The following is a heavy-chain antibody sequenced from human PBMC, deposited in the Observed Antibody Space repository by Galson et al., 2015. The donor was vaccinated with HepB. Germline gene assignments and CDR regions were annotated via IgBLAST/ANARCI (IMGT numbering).Heavy chain of an antibody. D-gene: IGHD6-13*01. CDR3: ARWGSSWRDDFDY. CDR2: IKEDGNER. J-gene: IGHJ4*02. Sequence: SLRLSCAASGFTFSTYWMSWVRQAPGKGLEWVANIKEDGNERYSVDAVKGRFTISRDNAKNSLYLQMNSLRAEDTAVYYCARWGSSWRDDFDYWGQGTLVTVSS. CDR1: GFTFSTYW. V-gene: IGHV3-7*01.